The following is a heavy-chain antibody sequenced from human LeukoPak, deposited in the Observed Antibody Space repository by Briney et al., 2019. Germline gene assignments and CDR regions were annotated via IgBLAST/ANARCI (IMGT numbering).Heavy chain of an antibody. CDR1: GYTFTTLD. J-gene: IGHJ4*02. CDR2: INPNSGNR. Sequence: ASVKVSCKASGYTFTTLDINWVRQATGQGLEWMGWINPNSGNRGYAQKFQGRVTMTTDTSTSTAYMELRSLRSDDTAVYYCARYSSGWANFPFDHWGQGTLVTVSS. V-gene: IGHV1-8*02. CDR3: ARYSSGWANFPFDH. D-gene: IGHD6-19*01.